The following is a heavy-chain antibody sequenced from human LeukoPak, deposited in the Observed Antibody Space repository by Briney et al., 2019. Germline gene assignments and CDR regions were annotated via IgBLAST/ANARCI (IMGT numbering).Heavy chain of an antibody. CDR2: ISYDGSNK. Sequence: PGGSLRLSCAASGFTFSSYAMHWVRQAPGKGLEWVAVISYDGSNKYYADSVKGRFTISRDNSKNTLYLQMNSLRAEDTAVYYCSSKPSSSSTRGRGTTPRTVDYFDHSGQGTLLTVSS. V-gene: IGHV3-30-3*01. CDR1: GFTFSSYA. CDR3: SSKPSSSSTRGRGTTPRTVDYFDH. J-gene: IGHJ4*02. D-gene: IGHD6-13*01.